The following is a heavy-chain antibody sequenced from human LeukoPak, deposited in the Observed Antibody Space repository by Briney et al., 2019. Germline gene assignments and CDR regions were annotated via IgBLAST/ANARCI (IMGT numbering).Heavy chain of an antibody. CDR3: ARSPGEWEPMYYFDY. Sequence: TGGSLRLSCAASGFTFSSYSMNWVRQAPGKGLEWVSCISSSSSYIYYADSVKGRFTISRDNAKNSLYLQMNSLRAEDTAVYYCARSPGEWEPMYYFDYWGQRTLATVSS. CDR1: GFTFSSYS. CDR2: ISSSSSYI. V-gene: IGHV3-21*01. J-gene: IGHJ4*02. D-gene: IGHD1-26*01.